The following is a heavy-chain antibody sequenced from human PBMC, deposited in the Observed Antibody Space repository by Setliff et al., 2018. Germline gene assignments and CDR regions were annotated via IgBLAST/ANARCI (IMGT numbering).Heavy chain of an antibody. J-gene: IGHJ4*02. CDR3: ARGGTYRYFDY. CDR1: NGSLNRNGYY. CDR2: VYHRGTT. V-gene: IGHV4-39*07. Sequence: SETLSLTCTVSNGSLNRNGYYWAWVRQPPGKGLEWIASVYHRGTTYYNPSLKSRVTTSVDTSKNQFSLKLSSVTAADTAVCYCARGGTYRYFDYWGQGTLVTVSS.